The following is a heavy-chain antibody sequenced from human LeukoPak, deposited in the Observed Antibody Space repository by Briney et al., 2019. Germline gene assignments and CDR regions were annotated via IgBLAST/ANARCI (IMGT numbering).Heavy chain of an antibody. CDR2: INPRNGNT. CDR1: GYTFITYG. J-gene: IGHJ3*02. V-gene: IGHV1-18*01. Sequence: ASVKVSCKASGYTFITYGISWVRQAPGQGLEWMGWINPRNGNTNYVQKLQGRVTMTTDTSTSTAYMELRSLRSDDTAVYYCARVGSDSSGHHRYAFDIWGQGTMVTVSS. D-gene: IGHD3-22*01. CDR3: ARVGSDSSGHHRYAFDI.